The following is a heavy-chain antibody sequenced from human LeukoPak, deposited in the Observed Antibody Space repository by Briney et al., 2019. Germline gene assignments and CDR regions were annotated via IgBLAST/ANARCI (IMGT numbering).Heavy chain of an antibody. V-gene: IGHV4-59*01. CDR3: ARVVDSSGYYYYHYMDV. CDR1: GGSISSYY. J-gene: IGHJ6*03. Sequence: PSEILSLTCTVSGGSISSYYWSWIRQPPGKGLEWIGYIYYSGSTNYNPSLKSRVTISVDTSKNQFSLKLSSVTAADTAVYYCARVVDSSGYYYYHYMDVWGKGTTVTVSS. CDR2: IYYSGST. D-gene: IGHD3-22*01.